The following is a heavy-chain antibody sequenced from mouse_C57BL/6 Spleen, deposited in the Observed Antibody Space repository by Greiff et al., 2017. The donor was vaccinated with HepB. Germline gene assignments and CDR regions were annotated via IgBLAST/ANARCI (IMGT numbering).Heavy chain of an antibody. CDR2: IDPSDRDT. CDR1: GYTFTSYW. J-gene: IGHJ3*01. Sequence: QVQLQQPGAELVKPGASVKLSCKASGYTFTSYWMQWVKQRPGQGLEWIGEIDPSDRDTNYNQKFKGKATLTVDTSSSTAYMQLSSLTSEDSAVYYCARSSSVYPWFAYWGQGTLVTVSA. V-gene: IGHV1-50*01. CDR3: ARSSSVYPWFAY. D-gene: IGHD3-2*02.